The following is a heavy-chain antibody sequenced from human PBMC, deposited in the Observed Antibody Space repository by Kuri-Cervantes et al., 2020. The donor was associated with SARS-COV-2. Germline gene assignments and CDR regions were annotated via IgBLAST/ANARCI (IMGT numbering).Heavy chain of an antibody. CDR3: ALNYYFNY. V-gene: IGHV3-23*01. J-gene: IGHJ4*02. CDR2: IGRDGHT. Sequence: GESLKISCAASGFTFTAYAMSWVRQAPGRGLEWVSSIGRDGHTLYADSVRGRFTISRDDSKNTLFLQMSSLRIEDTAIYYCALNYYFNYWGQGTLVTVSS. D-gene: IGHD1-1*01. CDR1: GFTFTAYA.